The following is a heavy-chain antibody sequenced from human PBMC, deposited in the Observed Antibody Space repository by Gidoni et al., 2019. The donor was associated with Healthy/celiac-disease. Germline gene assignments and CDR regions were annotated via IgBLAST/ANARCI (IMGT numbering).Heavy chain of an antibody. CDR1: ARSFSGYY. J-gene: IGHJ6*03. CDR2: INHSGST. CDR3: ASRAARPFYYYYYMDV. D-gene: IGHD6-6*01. Sequence: QVQLQQWGAGLLKPSEPLSLTCAVYARSFSGYYWSWIRQPPGKGLEWIGEINHSGSTNHNPSLKSRVTISVDTSKNQFSLKLSSVTAADTAVYYCASRAARPFYYYYYMDVWGKGTTVTVSS. V-gene: IGHV4-34*01.